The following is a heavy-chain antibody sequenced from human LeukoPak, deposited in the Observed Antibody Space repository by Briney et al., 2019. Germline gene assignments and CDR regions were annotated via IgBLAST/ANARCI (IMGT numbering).Heavy chain of an antibody. Sequence: PSETLSLTCAVYGGSFSGYYWSWIRQPPGKGLEWIGEINHSGSTNYNPSLKSRVTISVDTSKNHFSLKLTSVSAADTAVYYCARRSTVAGRGRFDPWGQGTLVTVSS. CDR2: INHSGST. D-gene: IGHD6-19*01. J-gene: IGHJ5*02. CDR3: ARRSTVAGRGRFDP. V-gene: IGHV4-34*01. CDR1: GGSFSGYY.